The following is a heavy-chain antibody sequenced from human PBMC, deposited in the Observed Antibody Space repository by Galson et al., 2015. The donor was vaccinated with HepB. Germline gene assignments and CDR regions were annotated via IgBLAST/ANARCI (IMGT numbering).Heavy chain of an antibody. CDR2: ISSSSSYI. CDR1: GFTFSSYI. V-gene: IGHV3-21*01. Sequence: SLRLSCAASGFTFSSYIMTWVRQAPGKGLEWVSSISSSSSYIYYADSVKGRFTISSDNAKNSLYLQMNSLRAEDTAVYYCARMVRGAGNAFDIWGQGTMGTVSS. D-gene: IGHD3-10*01. CDR3: ARMVRGAGNAFDI. J-gene: IGHJ3*02.